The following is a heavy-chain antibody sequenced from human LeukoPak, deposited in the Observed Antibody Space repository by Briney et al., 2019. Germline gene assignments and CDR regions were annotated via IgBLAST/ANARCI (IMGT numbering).Heavy chain of an antibody. CDR2: IYYSGYT. V-gene: IGHV4-59*08. Sequence: SETLSLTCTVSGGSISSYYGGWIRQPPGKGLEWIGCIYYSGYTNYKSSLKSRVTISVDTSKNQFSLKLSSMTAADTAVYSCARHAAVAYFDILTDDDYWGKGTMVTASS. CDR3: ARHAAVAYFDILTDDDY. J-gene: IGHJ4*02. CDR1: GGSISSYY. D-gene: IGHD3-9*01.